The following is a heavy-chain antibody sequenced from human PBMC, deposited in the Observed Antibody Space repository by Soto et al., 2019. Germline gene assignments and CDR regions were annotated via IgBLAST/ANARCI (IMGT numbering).Heavy chain of an antibody. J-gene: IGHJ3*02. Sequence: GESLKISCKGSGYSFTSYWIGWVRQMPGKGLEWMGIIYPGDSDTRYSPSFQGQVTISADKSISTAYLQWSSLKASDTAMYYCARASNDDDSSGYYYDAFDIWGQGTMVTVSS. CDR2: IYPGDSDT. V-gene: IGHV5-51*01. CDR3: ARASNDDDSSGYYYDAFDI. D-gene: IGHD3-22*01. CDR1: GYSFTSYW.